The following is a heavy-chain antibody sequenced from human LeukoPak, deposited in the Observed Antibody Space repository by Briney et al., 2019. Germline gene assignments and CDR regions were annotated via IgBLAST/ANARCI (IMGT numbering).Heavy chain of an antibody. CDR1: GFTFSHYA. CDR2: LTDSGDAT. J-gene: IGHJ5*02. D-gene: IGHD5-12*01. CDR3: ARAYSHNSGGWLDP. V-gene: IGHV3-23*01. Sequence: LPGGSLRLSCAVSGFTFSHYAMSWVRQAPGTGLEWVGSLTDSGDATYYADSVQGRLTISRDNSNSTLYLHISGLRDEDTAVYYCARAYSHNSGGWLDPWGQGTLVTVSS.